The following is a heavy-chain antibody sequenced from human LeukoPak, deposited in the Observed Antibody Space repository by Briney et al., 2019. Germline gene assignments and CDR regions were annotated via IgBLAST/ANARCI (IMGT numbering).Heavy chain of an antibody. CDR2: INQDGSER. D-gene: IGHD5-24*01. V-gene: IGHV3-7*01. Sequence: PGGSLRLSCAASGFTLSTFWMTWVRQAPGKGLEWVANINQDGSERYYVDSVKGRFTVSRDNAKNSLYLQMNSLRAEDTAVYYCARPRWLQFGPHDCWSQGTLVTVSS. J-gene: IGHJ4*02. CDR1: GFTLSTFW. CDR3: ARPRWLQFGPHDC.